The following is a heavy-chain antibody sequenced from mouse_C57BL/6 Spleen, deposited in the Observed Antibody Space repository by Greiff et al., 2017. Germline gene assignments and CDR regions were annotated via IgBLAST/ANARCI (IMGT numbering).Heavy chain of an antibody. V-gene: IGHV1-80*01. CDR2: IYPGDGDT. D-gene: IGHD2-3*01. Sequence: QVQLQQSGAELVKPGASVKLSCKASGYAFSSYWMNWVKQRPGKGLVWIGQIYPGDGDTNYNGKFKGKATLTADKSSSTAYVQLSSLTSEDSAVYFCGRGLLPYAMAYWGQGTSVTVSS. CDR3: GRGLLPYAMAY. J-gene: IGHJ4*01. CDR1: GYAFSSYW.